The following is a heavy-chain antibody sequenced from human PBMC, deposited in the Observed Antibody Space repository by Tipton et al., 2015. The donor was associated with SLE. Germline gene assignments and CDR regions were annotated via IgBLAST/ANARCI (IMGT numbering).Heavy chain of an antibody. CDR1: GGSISSSNW. Sequence: TLSLTCAVSGGSISSSNWWSWVRQPPGKGLEWIGEIYHSGSTNYNPSLKSRVTISVDKSKNQFSLKLSSVTAADTAVYYCARGWDGSGSYYGYWGQGTLVTVSS. CDR3: ARGWDGSGSYYGY. D-gene: IGHD3-10*01. J-gene: IGHJ4*02. V-gene: IGHV4-4*02. CDR2: IYHSGST.